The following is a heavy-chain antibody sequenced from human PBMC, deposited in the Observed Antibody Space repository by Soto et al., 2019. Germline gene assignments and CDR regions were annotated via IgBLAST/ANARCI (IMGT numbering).Heavy chain of an antibody. J-gene: IGHJ6*02. CDR3: AKSRDGYSFYYYYGMDV. CDR1: GFTFHNYG. Sequence: GSPKLFFSAPGFTFHNYGMAWVRPAPGQGLEWVALILHDGSNGYYADSVKGRFTISRDNSKNTLYLQMNSLRGDDTAVYYCAKSRDGYSFYYYYGMDVWGQGTTVTVSS. D-gene: IGHD4-4*01. V-gene: IGHV3-30*18. CDR2: ILHDGSNG.